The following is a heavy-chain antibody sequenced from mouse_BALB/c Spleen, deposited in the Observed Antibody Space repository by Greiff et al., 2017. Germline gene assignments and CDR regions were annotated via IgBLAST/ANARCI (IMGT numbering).Heavy chain of an antibody. Sequence: VQLKESGAELVRPGALVKLSCKASGFNIKDYYMHWVKQRPEQGLEWIGWIDPENGNTIYDPKFQGKASITADTSSNTAYLQLSSLTSEDNAVYYCALYYDYDVFAYWGQGTLVTVSA. CDR3: ALYYDYDVFAY. CDR1: GFNIKDYY. CDR2: IDPENGNT. V-gene: IGHV14-1*02. D-gene: IGHD2-4*01. J-gene: IGHJ3*01.